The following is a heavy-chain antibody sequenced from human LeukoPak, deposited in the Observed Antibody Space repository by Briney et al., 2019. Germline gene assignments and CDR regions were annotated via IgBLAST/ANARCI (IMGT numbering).Heavy chain of an antibody. CDR3: ARDSDYGDYFDH. D-gene: IGHD4-17*01. Sequence: GGSLRLSCAAYDFTFSAYTMNWIRLAPGKGLEWVSSISSSRTYIYYADSVKGRFTISRDNAKNSLYLQMNSLRAEDTALYFSARDSDYGDYFDHWGQGTLVTVSS. V-gene: IGHV3-21*06. CDR2: ISSSRTYI. CDR1: DFTFSAYT. J-gene: IGHJ4*02.